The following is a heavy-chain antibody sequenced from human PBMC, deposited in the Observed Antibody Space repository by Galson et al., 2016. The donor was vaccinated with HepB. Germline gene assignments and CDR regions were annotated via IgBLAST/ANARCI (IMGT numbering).Heavy chain of an antibody. V-gene: IGHV3-30-3*01. J-gene: IGHJ3*02. CDR1: GFTLSKYH. CDR3: TREANDAFDI. CDR2: SFHDEDYT. Sequence: SLRLSCAASGFTLSKYHMHWVRQAPGKGLEWVALSFHDEDYTYYPDSVKGRFTISRDNTKGTVYLHMNSLRAEDTAVYYCTREANDAFDIWGQGTMVTVSS.